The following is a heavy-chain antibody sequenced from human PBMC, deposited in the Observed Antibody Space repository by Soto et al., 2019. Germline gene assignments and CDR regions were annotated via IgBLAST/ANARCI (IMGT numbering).Heavy chain of an antibody. Sequence: GGSLRLSCAASGFTFSSYSMNWVRQAPGKGLEWVSYISSSSSTIYYADSVKGRFTISRDNAKNSLYLQMNSLRDEDTAVYYCARPGYCSSTSCYKADYYYYGMDVWGQGTTVTVSS. CDR2: ISSSSSTI. V-gene: IGHV3-48*02. D-gene: IGHD2-2*02. CDR3: ARPGYCSSTSCYKADYYYYGMDV. J-gene: IGHJ6*02. CDR1: GFTFSSYS.